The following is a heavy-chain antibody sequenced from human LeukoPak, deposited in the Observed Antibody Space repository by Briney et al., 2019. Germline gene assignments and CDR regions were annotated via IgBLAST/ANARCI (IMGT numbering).Heavy chain of an antibody. CDR2: INPNSGGT. V-gene: IGHV1-2*02. Sequence: ASVKVSCKASGYTFTGYYMHWVRQAPGQGLEWMGWINPNSGGTNYAQKFQGRVTMTRDTSISTAYMELSRLRSDDTAVYYCTRDLYCSGGSCWGFDYWGQGTLVTVSS. D-gene: IGHD2-15*01. J-gene: IGHJ4*02. CDR1: GYTFTGYY. CDR3: TRDLYCSGGSCWGFDY.